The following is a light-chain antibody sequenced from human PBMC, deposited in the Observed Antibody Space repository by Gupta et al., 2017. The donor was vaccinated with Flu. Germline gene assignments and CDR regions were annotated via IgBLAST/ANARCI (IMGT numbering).Light chain of an antibody. V-gene: IGLV4-69*01. J-gene: IGLJ3*02. Sequence: QLVLTQSPSASASLGASVKLTCTLSSGHSSYAIAWHQQQPEKGPRYLMKLNSDGSHSKGDGIPDRFSGSSSGAERYLTISNLQAEDEADYYCQTGGTGIGVFGGGTKLTVL. CDR2: LNSDGSH. CDR1: SGHSSYA. CDR3: QTGGTGIGV.